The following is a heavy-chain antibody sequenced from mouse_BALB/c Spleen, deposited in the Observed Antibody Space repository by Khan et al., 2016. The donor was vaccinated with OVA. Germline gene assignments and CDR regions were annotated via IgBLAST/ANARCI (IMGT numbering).Heavy chain of an antibody. CDR2: ISYSGST. Sequence: EVKLEESGPGLVKPSQSLSLTCTVTGYSITSDYAWNWLRQFPGNKLEWMGYISYSGSTSYNPSLKSRISITRDTSKKQFFLQLNSVTTEDTATXYCARGRYRYPFAYWGQGTLVTVSA. D-gene: IGHD2-14*01. CDR3: ARGRYRYPFAY. V-gene: IGHV3-2*02. CDR1: GYSITSDYA. J-gene: IGHJ3*01.